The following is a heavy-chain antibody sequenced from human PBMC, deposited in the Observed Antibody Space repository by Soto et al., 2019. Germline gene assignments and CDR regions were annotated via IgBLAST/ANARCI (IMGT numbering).Heavy chain of an antibody. V-gene: IGHV3-72*01. CDR2: STNKANGYTT. J-gene: IGHJ3*02. CDR3: VRGFNSFDI. Sequence: EVQLVESGGGLVQPGGSLRLSCAVAGFTFSDHYMDWVRQAPGKGLEWVGRSTNKANGYTTEYAASVRGRFTVSRDDAKNSLYLQMNSLIIGDTAIYYCVRGFNSFDIWGQGTMVTVSS. CDR1: GFTFSDHY.